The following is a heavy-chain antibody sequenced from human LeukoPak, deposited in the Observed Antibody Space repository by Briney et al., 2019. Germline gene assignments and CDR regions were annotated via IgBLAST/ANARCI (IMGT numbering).Heavy chain of an antibody. V-gene: IGHV3-48*01. J-gene: IGHJ6*02. CDR2: VSSSSSTM. D-gene: IGHD6-19*01. CDR1: GFAFRPYT. CDR3: ARDRSLIAVNYYGMDV. Sequence: PGGSLRLSCVASGFAFRPYTMNWVRQAPGKGLEWVSSVSSSSSTMYYADSVKGRVTISRDNSKNTLYLQMNSLRAEDTAVYYCARDRSLIAVNYYGMDVWGQGTTVTVSS.